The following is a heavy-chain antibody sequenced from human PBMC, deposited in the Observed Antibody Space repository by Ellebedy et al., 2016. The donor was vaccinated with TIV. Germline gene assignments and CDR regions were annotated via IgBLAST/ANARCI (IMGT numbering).Heavy chain of an antibody. CDR3: ARPRTAGAGTARGMDV. CDR1: GGSISNYY. V-gene: IGHV4-39*01. J-gene: IGHJ6*02. D-gene: IGHD6-13*01. CDR2: IYYSWST. Sequence: MPSETLSLTCTVSGGSISNYYWGWIRQPPGKGLEWIATIYYSWSTSHNPSLRSRLPISVDTSKNKFYLNLRSVTAADTAVYYCARPRTAGAGTARGMDVWGQGTTVTVSS.